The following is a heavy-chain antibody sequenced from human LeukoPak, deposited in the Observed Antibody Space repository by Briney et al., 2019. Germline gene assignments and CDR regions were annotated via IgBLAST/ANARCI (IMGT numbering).Heavy chain of an antibody. D-gene: IGHD1-1*01. J-gene: IGHJ3*02. CDR3: AKTNDLLSFDI. CDR1: GFTVSSNY. CDR2: IYSGGST. V-gene: IGHV3-53*01. Sequence: GGSLRLSCAASGFTVSSNYMSWVRQAPGKGLEWVSVIYSGGSTYYADSVKGRFTISRDNSKNTLYLQMNSLRAEDTAVYYCAKTNDLLSFDIWGQGTMVTVSS.